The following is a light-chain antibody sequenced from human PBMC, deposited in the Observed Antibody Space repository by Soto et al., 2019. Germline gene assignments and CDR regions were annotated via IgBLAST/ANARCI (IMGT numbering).Light chain of an antibody. CDR2: EVS. J-gene: IGLJ3*02. V-gene: IGLV2-8*01. Sequence: QSALTQSPSASGSPGQSVTISCTGTSSDVGGHNYVSWYQHHPGKAPKLIIYEVSKRPSGVPDRFSGSKSANPASLTVSGLQAEDEAFYYCSSTAGNNNLVFGGGTKVTVL. CDR3: SSTAGNNNLV. CDR1: SSDVGGHNY.